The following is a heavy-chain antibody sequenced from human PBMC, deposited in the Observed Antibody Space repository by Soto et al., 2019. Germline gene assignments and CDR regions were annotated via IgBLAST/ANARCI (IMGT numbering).Heavy chain of an antibody. CDR3: ARGSSSYYDYGMDV. CDR2: IYDSGST. V-gene: IGHV4-30-2*01. Sequence: WTWIRQPPGKALEWIGNIYDSGSTSYNPSLKSRVTMSVDTSKNQFSLKVTSVTAADTAVYFCARGSSSYYDYGMDVWGQGITVTFSS. D-gene: IGHD6-6*01. J-gene: IGHJ6*02.